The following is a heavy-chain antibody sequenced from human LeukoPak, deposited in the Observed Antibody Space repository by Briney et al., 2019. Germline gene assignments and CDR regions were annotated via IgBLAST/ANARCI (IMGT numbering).Heavy chain of an antibody. J-gene: IGHJ4*02. CDR2: ISAYNGNT. V-gene: IGHV1-18*01. CDR1: GYTFTSYG. D-gene: IGHD1-26*01. CDR3: ARELVGATTRGYFDY. Sequence: ASVKVSCKASGYTFTSYGISWVRQAPGQGLEWMGWISAYNGNTNYAQKLQGRVTMTTDTSTSTAYMELRSLRSDDTAVYYCARELVGATTRGYFDYSGQGTLVTVSS.